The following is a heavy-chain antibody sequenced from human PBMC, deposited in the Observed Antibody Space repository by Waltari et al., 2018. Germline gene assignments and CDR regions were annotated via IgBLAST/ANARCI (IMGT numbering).Heavy chain of an antibody. D-gene: IGHD3-22*01. CDR1: GFTFSCYW. V-gene: IGHV3-74*01. J-gene: IGHJ4*02. CDR3: ARLGGEYYDSSGYPPDY. Sequence: EVQLVESGGGLVQPGGSLRLSCAASGFTFSCYWMHWIRHAPGQGLVGVSRINSDGSSTSYADSVKGRFTISRDNAKNTLYLQMNSLRAEDTAVYYCARLGGEYYDSSGYPPDYWGQGTLVTVSS. CDR2: INSDGSST.